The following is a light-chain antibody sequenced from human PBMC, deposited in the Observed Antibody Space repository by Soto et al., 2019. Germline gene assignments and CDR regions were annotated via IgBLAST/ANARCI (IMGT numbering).Light chain of an antibody. J-gene: IGLJ1*01. CDR3: TSYAGSNSYV. CDR2: EVS. CDR1: SSDIGGYTY. V-gene: IGLV2-8*01. Sequence: QSVLTQPPSASGSPGQSVTISCTGTSSDIGGYTYVSWYQHHPGKAPKLMIYEVSKRPSGVPDRLSGSKSGNTASLTVSGLQAEDEADYYCTSYAGSNSYVFGTGTKLTVL.